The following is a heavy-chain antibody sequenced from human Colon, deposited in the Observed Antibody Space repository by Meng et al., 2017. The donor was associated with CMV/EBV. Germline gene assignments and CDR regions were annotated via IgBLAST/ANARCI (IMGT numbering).Heavy chain of an antibody. D-gene: IGHD1-14*01. J-gene: IGHJ4*02. CDR2: IFSSGNT. CDR3: ADFENGPGY. CDR1: AFNVSGGY. Sequence: DGPLGGSGGGLVASGGSLRLSLAVSAFNVSGGYMSWVRQAPGKGLEWVSSIFSSGNTYYADSVKGRFTISRDDSKNILFLQMNTLRAEDTAVYSCADFENGPGYWGQGTLVTVSS. V-gene: IGHV3-66*01.